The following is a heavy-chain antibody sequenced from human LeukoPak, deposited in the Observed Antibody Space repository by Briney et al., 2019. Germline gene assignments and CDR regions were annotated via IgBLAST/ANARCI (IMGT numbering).Heavy chain of an antibody. J-gene: IGHJ4*02. V-gene: IGHV1-8*01. Sequence: GASVKVSCKASGYTFTSYDINWVRQATGQGLEWMGWMNPNSGNTGYAQKFQGRVTMTRNTSISTAYMELSSLRSEDTAVYYCAGMSRGSGYYYFDYWGQRTLVTVSS. CDR1: GYTFTSYD. CDR2: MNPNSGNT. CDR3: AGMSRGSGYYYFDY. D-gene: IGHD3-22*01.